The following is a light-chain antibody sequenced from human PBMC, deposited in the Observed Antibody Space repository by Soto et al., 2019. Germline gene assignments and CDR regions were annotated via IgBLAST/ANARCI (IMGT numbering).Light chain of an antibody. CDR3: QQYDSYPLT. CDR1: QGIRNN. Sequence: DIQMTQSPSSLSASVGDRVTITCRASQGIRNNLAWFQQKPGKAPRSLIYAASNLQSGVPSKFSGSGSGTDFTLTISRLQPEDFATYYCQQYDSYPLTFGGGTEVEIK. CDR2: AAS. V-gene: IGKV1-16*02. J-gene: IGKJ4*01.